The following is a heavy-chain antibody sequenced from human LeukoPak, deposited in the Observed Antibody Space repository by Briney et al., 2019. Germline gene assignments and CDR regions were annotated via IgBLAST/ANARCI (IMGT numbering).Heavy chain of an antibody. V-gene: IGHV4-39*01. Sequence: SETLSLTCAVSGGSVSSTTDCWGWIRQPPGKEREWTGRTYFRGGSYYNPSLKSRVTMSVDTSKNKFSLRLSSVTAADTAVHYCARHGLTTVTKYDAFDIWGQGTTVTESS. CDR2: TYFRGGS. CDR3: ARHGLTTVTKYDAFDI. J-gene: IGHJ3*02. CDR1: GGSVSSTTDC. D-gene: IGHD4-17*01.